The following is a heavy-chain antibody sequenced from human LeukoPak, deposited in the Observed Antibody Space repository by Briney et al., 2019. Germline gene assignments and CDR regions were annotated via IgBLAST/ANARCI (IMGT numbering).Heavy chain of an antibody. D-gene: IGHD3-10*01. V-gene: IGHV1-69*04. CDR2: IIPILGIA. Sequence: SSVKVSCKASGGTFSSYAISWVRQAPGQGLEWMGRIIPILGIANYAQKFQGRVTITADKSTSTAYMELSSLRSEDTAVYYCARSSYGSGSSRFDHWGQGTVVTVSS. CDR1: GGTFSSYA. J-gene: IGHJ5*02. CDR3: ARSSYGSGSSRFDH.